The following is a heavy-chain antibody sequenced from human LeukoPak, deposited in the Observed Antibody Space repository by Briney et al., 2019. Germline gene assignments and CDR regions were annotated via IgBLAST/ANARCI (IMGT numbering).Heavy chain of an antibody. CDR2: MNPKSGDT. Sequence: ASVTVSCKASGYSFTNYDINWVRQAPGQGPEWMGWMNPKSGDTGYSQKFQGRVFITRDTSINTAYMELSSLGSDDTAVYYCARDGRGSRSSWFDPWGQGTLVSVSS. CDR1: GYSFTNYD. CDR3: ARDGRGSRSSWFDP. V-gene: IGHV1-8*03. D-gene: IGHD3-10*01. J-gene: IGHJ5*02.